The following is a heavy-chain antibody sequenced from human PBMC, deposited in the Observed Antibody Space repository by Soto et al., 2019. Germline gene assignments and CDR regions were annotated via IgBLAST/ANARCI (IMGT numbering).Heavy chain of an antibody. CDR1: GFTFSSYA. J-gene: IGHJ4*02. CDR3: ARGLRLGELYGR. D-gene: IGHD3-16*01. Sequence: GGSLRLSCAASGFTFSSYAMHWVRQAPGKGLEWVAVISYDGSSKYYADSVKGRFTISRDNSKNTLYLQMNSLRAEDTAVYYCARGLRLGELYGRWGQGTLVTVSS. V-gene: IGHV3-30-3*01. CDR2: ISYDGSSK.